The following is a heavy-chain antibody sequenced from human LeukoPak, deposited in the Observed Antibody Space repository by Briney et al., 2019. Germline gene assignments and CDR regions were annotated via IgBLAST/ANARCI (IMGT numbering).Heavy chain of an antibody. CDR1: GYTFTGYN. V-gene: IGHV1-2*06. CDR2: INPNSGVT. D-gene: IGHD3-22*01. J-gene: IGHJ5*02. CDR3: ARDHNYYDSSGYYHNWFDP. Sequence: RASLKVSCKASGYTFTGYNMHWVRHAPGQGLECMGRINPNSGVTNYAQKFQGRVTMTRDAYISTAYMELSRLRSDDTAVYYCARDHNYYDSSGYYHNWFDPWGQGTLVTVSS.